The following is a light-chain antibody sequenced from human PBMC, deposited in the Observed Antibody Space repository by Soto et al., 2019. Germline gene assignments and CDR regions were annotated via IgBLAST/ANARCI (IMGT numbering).Light chain of an antibody. J-gene: IGKJ4*01. CDR3: MQNLQTPLT. Sequence: DIVLTQSPLSLSVTPGEPASISCKSSQSLLHSNGYNYLDWYLQKPGQPPQRLIYLGSDRASGVPDRFSGGGSGTEFTLEISRVEAEDVGVYYCMQNLQTPLTFGGGTKVEIK. CDR2: LGS. CDR1: QSLLHSNGYNY. V-gene: IGKV2-28*01.